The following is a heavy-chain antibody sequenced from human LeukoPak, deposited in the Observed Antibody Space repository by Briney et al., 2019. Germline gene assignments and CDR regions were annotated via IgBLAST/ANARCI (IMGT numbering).Heavy chain of an antibody. CDR3: ARVIIISVARWFDP. V-gene: IGHV3-66*01. CDR2: IYSGGST. J-gene: IGHJ5*02. Sequence: GGSLRLSCAASGFTVSSNYMSWVRQAPGEGLEWVSVIYSGGSTYYADSVKGRFTISRDNSKNTLYLQMNSLRAEDTAVYYCARVIIISVARWFDPWGQGTLVTVSS. D-gene: IGHD3-16*02. CDR1: GFTVSSNY.